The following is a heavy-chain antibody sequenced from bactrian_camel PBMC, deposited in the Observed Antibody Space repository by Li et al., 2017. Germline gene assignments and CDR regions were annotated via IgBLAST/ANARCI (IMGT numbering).Heavy chain of an antibody. J-gene: IGHJ6*01. D-gene: IGHD6*01. V-gene: IGHV3S7*01. CDR3: VRDGGSSYFGY. CDR2: IYSDAVNA. Sequence: QVQLVESGGGSVQSGGSQTLSCLNVGFDFDTADMAWYRQAPGKGLEWVSSIYSDAVNAYYADSVRGRFTISRDNAKNTVYLLMNSLKSEDTAVYYCVRDGGSSYFGYWGQGTQVTVS. CDR1: GFDFDTAD.